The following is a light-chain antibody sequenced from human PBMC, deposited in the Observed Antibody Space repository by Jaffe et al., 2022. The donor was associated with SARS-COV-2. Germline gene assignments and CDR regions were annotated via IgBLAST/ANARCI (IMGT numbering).Light chain of an antibody. Sequence: EIVLTQSPGTLSLSPGERAALSCRASQRVSGTFLAWYQLKPGQAPRLLIHGASNRAAGIPDRFSGSGSGTDFTLTISRLEPEDFAVYSCQQYGSSPLAFGGGTKVEIK. CDR2: GAS. CDR3: QQYGSSPLA. V-gene: IGKV3-20*01. CDR1: QRVSGTF. J-gene: IGKJ4*01.